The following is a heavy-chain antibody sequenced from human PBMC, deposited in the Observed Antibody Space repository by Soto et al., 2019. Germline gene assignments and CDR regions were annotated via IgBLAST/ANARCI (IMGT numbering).Heavy chain of an antibody. Sequence: PSETLSLTCTVSSGSMSSYYWNWIRQPPGKGLEWIGHIYYSGSTNYNPSLKSRVTISVDTSKNQFSLKLSSVTAADTAVYYCARGDTIFGVYYYDYMDVWGKGTTVTVSS. CDR2: IYYSGST. CDR1: SGSMSSYY. CDR3: ARGDTIFGVYYYDYMDV. D-gene: IGHD3-3*01. J-gene: IGHJ6*03. V-gene: IGHV4-59*01.